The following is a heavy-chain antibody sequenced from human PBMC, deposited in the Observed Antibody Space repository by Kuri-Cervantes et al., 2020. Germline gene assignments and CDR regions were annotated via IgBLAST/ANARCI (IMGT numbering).Heavy chain of an antibody. CDR2: ISGSGGST. Sequence: GESLKISCAASGFTFDDYGMSWVRQAPGKGLEWVSAISGSGGSTYYADSVKGRFTISRDNSKNTLYLQMNSLRAEDTAVYYCAAYYVVVYWGQGTLVTVSS. CDR1: GFTFDDYG. V-gene: IGHV3-23*01. D-gene: IGHD2/OR15-2a*01. J-gene: IGHJ4*02. CDR3: AAYYVVVY.